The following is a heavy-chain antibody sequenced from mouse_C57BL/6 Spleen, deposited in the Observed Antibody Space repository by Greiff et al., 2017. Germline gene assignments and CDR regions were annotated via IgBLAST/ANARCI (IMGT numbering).Heavy chain of an antibody. J-gene: IGHJ4*01. CDR1: GYTFTDYY. CDR2: INPNNGGT. Sequence: EVQLQQSGPELVKPGASVKISCKASGYTFTDYYMNWVKQSHGKSLEWIGDINPNNGGTSYNQKFKGKATLTVDKSSSTAYMELRSLTSEDSAVYYCARGGYYGSSSYYAMDYWGQGTSVTVSS. D-gene: IGHD1-1*01. V-gene: IGHV1-26*01. CDR3: ARGGYYGSSSYYAMDY.